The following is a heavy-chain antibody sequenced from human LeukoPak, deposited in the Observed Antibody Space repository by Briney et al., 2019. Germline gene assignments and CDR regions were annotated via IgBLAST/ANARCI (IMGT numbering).Heavy chain of an antibody. CDR3: AQKSSSWTNFDY. V-gene: IGHV1-24*01. CDR2: FDTEDGET. Sequence: ASLKVSCEVSGYTLTELSIHAVRPAPGKGLGWMGGFDTEDGETIYAQKFQGRVTMTEDTSTDTAYMELSSLRSEDTAVYYCAQKSSSWTNFDYWGQGTLVTVSS. J-gene: IGHJ4*02. D-gene: IGHD6-13*01. CDR1: GYTLTELS.